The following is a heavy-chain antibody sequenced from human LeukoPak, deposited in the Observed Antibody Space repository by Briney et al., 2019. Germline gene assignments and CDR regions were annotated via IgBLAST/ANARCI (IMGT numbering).Heavy chain of an antibody. CDR2: IRTKANNYAT. D-gene: IGHD3-10*01. Sequence: PGGSLKLSCAASGFKFSGSPMHWVRQASGKGLEWVGHIRTKANNYATIYAASVKGRFTISRDDSKNTAYLQMNSLKTEDTAVYYCARPSQYGSGTDYYFDSWGQGTLVTVSS. CDR1: GFKFSGSP. CDR3: ARPSQYGSGTDYYFDS. V-gene: IGHV3-73*01. J-gene: IGHJ4*02.